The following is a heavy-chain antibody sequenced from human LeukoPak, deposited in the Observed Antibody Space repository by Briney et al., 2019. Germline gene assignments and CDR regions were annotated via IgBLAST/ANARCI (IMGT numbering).Heavy chain of an antibody. CDR1: GYTFTGYY. J-gene: IGHJ4*02. V-gene: IGHV1-2*02. Sequence: ASVKVSCKASGYTFTGYYMHWVRQAPGQGLEWMGWINPNSGGTNYAQKFQGRVTMTRDTSISTAYMELSRLRSDDTAVYYCARDPWGIAVAPSFDYWGQGTLVTVSS. CDR3: ARDPWGIAVAPSFDY. CDR2: INPNSGGT. D-gene: IGHD6-19*01.